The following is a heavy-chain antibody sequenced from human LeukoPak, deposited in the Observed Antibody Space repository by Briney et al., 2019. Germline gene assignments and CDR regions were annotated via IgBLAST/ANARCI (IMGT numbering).Heavy chain of an antibody. Sequence: GGSLRLSCAASGFTFDDYAMHWVRQAPGKGLEWVSGISWNSGSIGYADSVKGRFTISRDNAKNSLFLQMNSLRAEDTALYYCAKAVGYSGSRKYYFDYWGQGTLVTVSS. CDR1: GFTFDDYA. D-gene: IGHD1-26*01. V-gene: IGHV3-9*01. J-gene: IGHJ4*02. CDR3: AKAVGYSGSRKYYFDY. CDR2: ISWNSGSI.